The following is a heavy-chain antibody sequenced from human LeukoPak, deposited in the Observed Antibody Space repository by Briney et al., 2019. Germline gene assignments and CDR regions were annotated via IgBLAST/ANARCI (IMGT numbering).Heavy chain of an antibody. CDR2: ISYDGSDK. CDR3: ARAGTTVVTPNWFDP. V-gene: IGHV3-30*04. CDR1: GFTFSSYA. Sequence: GGSLRLSCAASGFTFSSYAMHWVRQAPGKGLEWVAFISYDGSDKYYADSVKGRFTISRDNAKNSLYLQMNSLRAEDTAVYYCARAGTTVVTPNWFDPWGQGTLVTVSS. D-gene: IGHD4-23*01. J-gene: IGHJ5*02.